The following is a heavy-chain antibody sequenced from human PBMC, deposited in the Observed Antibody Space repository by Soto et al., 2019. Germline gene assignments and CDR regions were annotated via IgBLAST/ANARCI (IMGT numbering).Heavy chain of an antibody. CDR3: ASSIMITFGGVIVREYYFDY. D-gene: IGHD3-16*02. CDR2: IYHSGST. J-gene: IGHJ4*02. CDR1: GGSISSGGYS. V-gene: IGHV4-30-2*01. Sequence: PSETLSLTCAVSGGSISSGGYSWSWIRQPPGKGLEWIGYIYHSGSTYYNPSLKSRVTISADRSKNQFSLKLSSVTAADTAVYYCASSIMITFGGVIVREYYFDYWGQGTLVTVSS.